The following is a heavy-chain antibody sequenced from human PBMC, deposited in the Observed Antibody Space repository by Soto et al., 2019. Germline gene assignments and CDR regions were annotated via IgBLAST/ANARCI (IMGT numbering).Heavy chain of an antibody. D-gene: IGHD3-10*01. J-gene: IGHJ4*02. CDR3: ASGSGSYYNDY. CDR1: GGTFSSYA. V-gene: IGHV1-69*13. Sequence: WASVKVSCKASGGTFSSYAISWVRQAPGQGLEWMGGIIPIFGTANYAQKFQGRVTITADESTSTAYMELGSLRSEDTAVYYCASGSGSYYNDYWGQGTLVTVSS. CDR2: IIPIFGTA.